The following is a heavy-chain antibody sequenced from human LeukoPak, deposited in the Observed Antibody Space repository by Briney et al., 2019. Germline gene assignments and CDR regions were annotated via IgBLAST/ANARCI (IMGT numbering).Heavy chain of an antibody. D-gene: IGHD3-10*01. CDR1: GYTFTTYY. J-gene: IGHJ4*02. Sequence: ASVKVSCKASGYTFTTYYMHWVRQAPGQGLEWMGMINPSGGSTSYAQKFQGRVTMTRDMSTSTVYMELSSLRSEDTAVYYCATAPRYYGSGSVDYWGQGTLVTVSS. CDR2: INPSGGST. V-gene: IGHV1-46*01. CDR3: ATAPRYYGSGSVDY.